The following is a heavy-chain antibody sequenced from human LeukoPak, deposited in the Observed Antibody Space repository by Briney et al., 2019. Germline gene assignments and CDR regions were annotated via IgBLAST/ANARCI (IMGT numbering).Heavy chain of an antibody. Sequence: GGSLRLSCAASGFTFSNYGMNWVRQAPVKGLEWVSYISSSDNTIYYADSVKGRFTISRDNAKKSLYLQMNSLRAEDTAVYYCARDYDILTGYFRGGFDYWGQGTLVTVSS. J-gene: IGHJ4*02. CDR1: GFTFSNYG. V-gene: IGHV3-48*04. D-gene: IGHD3-9*01. CDR3: ARDYDILTGYFRGGFDY. CDR2: ISSSDNTI.